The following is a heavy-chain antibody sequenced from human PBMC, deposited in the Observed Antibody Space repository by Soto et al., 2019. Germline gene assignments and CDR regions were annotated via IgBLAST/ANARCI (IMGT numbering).Heavy chain of an antibody. D-gene: IGHD2-15*01. CDR2: VVHTGTT. CDR1: SGSINENYY. J-gene: IGHJ3*01. CDR3: ARAPLSLTLRTFDV. V-gene: IGHV4-59*01. Sequence: SETLSLTCTVSSGSINENYYWNWIRQSPGKGLEWIGYVVHTGTTHYNPSLESRVTLSISTSKNQFSLTLTSVAASDTAIYYCARAPLSLTLRTFDVWGPGTMVTVSS.